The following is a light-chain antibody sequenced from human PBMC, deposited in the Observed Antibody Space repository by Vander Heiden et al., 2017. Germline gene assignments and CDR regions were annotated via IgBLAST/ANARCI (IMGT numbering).Light chain of an antibody. CDR1: QSLVYSDGNTY. V-gene: IGKV2-30*01. J-gene: IGKJ2*01. Sequence: VVMTQSPPSLPVTLGQPASISCRSSQSLVYSDGNTYLNWFKQRPVQAPRRLIYKVSNRDSGVTDIFSRSGQGTDVTLKINRGEAEDVGVYYCMQGTHWPSLYTFGQGTKLDIK. CDR2: KVS. CDR3: MQGTHWPSLYT.